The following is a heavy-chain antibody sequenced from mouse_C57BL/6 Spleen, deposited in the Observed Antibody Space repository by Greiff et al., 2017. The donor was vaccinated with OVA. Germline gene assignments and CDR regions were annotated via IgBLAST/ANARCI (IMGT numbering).Heavy chain of an antibody. D-gene: IGHD3-2*02. CDR3: ARGDGSGYFDY. Sequence: VQLQQSGPGLVQPSQSLSITCTVSGFSLTSYGVHWVRQSPGKGLEWLGVIWSGGSTDYNAAFISRLSISKDNSKSQVFFKMNSLQADDTAIYYCARGDGSGYFDYWGQGTTLTVSS. CDR2: IWSGGST. V-gene: IGHV2-2*01. J-gene: IGHJ2*01. CDR1: GFSLTSYG.